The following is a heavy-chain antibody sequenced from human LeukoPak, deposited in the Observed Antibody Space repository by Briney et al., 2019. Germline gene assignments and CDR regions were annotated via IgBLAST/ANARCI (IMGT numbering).Heavy chain of an antibody. J-gene: IGHJ6*02. D-gene: IGHD1-26*01. CDR2: ISSSGSTI. V-gene: IGHV3-11*01. CDR3: ARTGPIYGNQDHADV. Sequence: GGSLRLSCAASGFTFSDYYMSWIRQAPGKGLEWVSYISSSGSTIYYADSVKGRFTISRDNAKNSLYLQMNSLRAEDTAVYYRARTGPIYGNQDHADVWGQGTTVTVSS. CDR1: GFTFSDYY.